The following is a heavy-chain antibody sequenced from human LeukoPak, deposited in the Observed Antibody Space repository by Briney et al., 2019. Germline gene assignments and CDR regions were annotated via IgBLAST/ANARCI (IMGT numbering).Heavy chain of an antibody. CDR2: IYYSGST. J-gene: IGHJ4*02. V-gene: IGHV4-59*01. CDR1: GGSISSYY. D-gene: IGHD3-3*01. Sequence: PSETLSLTCTVSGGSISSYYWSWIRQPPGKGLEWIGYIYYSGSTNYNPSLKSRVTISVDTSKNQFSLKLSSVTAADTAVYYCARGESWSGYYFDYWGQGTLVTVSS. CDR3: ARGESWSGYYFDY.